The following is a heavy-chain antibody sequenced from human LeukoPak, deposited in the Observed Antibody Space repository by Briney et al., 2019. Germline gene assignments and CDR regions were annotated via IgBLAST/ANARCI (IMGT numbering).Heavy chain of an antibody. Sequence: SETLSLTCAVYGGSFSGYYWSWIRQPPGKGLEWIGEINHSGSTNYNPSLKSRVTISVDTSKNQFSLKLSSVTAADTAVYYCARVPLGGGRYEIDYWGQGTLVTVSS. CDR3: ARVPLGGGRYEIDY. J-gene: IGHJ4*02. CDR1: GGSFSGYY. D-gene: IGHD2-15*01. CDR2: INHSGST. V-gene: IGHV4-34*01.